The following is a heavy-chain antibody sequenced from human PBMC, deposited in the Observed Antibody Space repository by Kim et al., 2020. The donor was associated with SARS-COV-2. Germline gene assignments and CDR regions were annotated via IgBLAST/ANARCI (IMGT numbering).Heavy chain of an antibody. CDR3: ARVLTSGWSYFDY. D-gene: IGHD6-19*01. J-gene: IGHJ4*02. V-gene: IGHV3-11*05. Sequence: YADSVKGRFTISRANARASLYLQMNRLRAEDTAVYYCARVLTSGWSYFDYWGQGTLVTVSS.